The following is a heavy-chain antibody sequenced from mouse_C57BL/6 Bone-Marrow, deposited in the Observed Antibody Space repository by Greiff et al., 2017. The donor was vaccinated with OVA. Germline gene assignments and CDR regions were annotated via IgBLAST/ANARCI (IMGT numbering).Heavy chain of an antibody. CDR3: VRPQLTGPSMDY. V-gene: IGHV10-1*01. J-gene: IGHJ4*01. CDR1: GFSFNTYA. D-gene: IGHD4-1*01. Sequence: EVQLVESGGGLVQPKGSLKLSCAASGFSFNTYAMNWVRQAPGKGLEWVARIRSKSNNYATYYADSVKDRFTISRDDSESMLYLQMNNLKTEDTAMYYCVRPQLTGPSMDYWGQGTSVTVSS. CDR2: IRSKSNNYAT.